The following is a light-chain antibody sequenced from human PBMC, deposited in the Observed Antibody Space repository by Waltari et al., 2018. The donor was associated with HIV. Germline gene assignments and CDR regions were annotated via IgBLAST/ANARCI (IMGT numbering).Light chain of an antibody. J-gene: IGLJ3*02. Sequence: QSVLTQPPSASGTPGQPVTISCSGSTSNVETQWVYWYQQLPGTAPKLLIYRNYRRPSGVPDRFSSSKSGASASLVISDLRSEDEADYSCGVWDSTLKRWLFGGGTKLTVL. CDR1: TSNVETQW. CDR2: RNY. CDR3: GVWDSTLKRWL. V-gene: IGLV1-47*01.